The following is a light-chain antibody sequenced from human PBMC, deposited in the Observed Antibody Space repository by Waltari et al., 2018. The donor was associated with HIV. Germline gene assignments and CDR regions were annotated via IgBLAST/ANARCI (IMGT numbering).Light chain of an antibody. J-gene: IGLJ3*02. CDR1: SSNIGITS. V-gene: IGLV1-44*01. Sequence: QPVLTQPPSASGTPGQRVPISCSGSSSNIGITSVYWYQQVPGRTPKLLIYRNNQRPSGVPDRFSGSKSGTSASLAISGLQSEDEADYYCAAWDDTFRWVFGGGTKLTVL. CDR2: RNN. CDR3: AAWDDTFRWV.